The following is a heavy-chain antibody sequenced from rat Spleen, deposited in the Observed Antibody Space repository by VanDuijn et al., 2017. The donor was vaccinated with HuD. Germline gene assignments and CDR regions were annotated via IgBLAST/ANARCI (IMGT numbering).Heavy chain of an antibody. CDR2: IWSGGST. V-gene: IGHV2-30*01. Sequence: QVQLKESGPGLVQPSQTLSLTCTVSGFKLTSYNVHWVRQPTGKGLEWMGIIWSGGSTDYNSALKSRLSISRDTSKSQVFLKMNSLQTEDIATYYCARSFYGYNYDHFDYWGQGVMVTVSS. D-gene: IGHD1-9*01. CDR1: GFKLTSYN. CDR3: ARSFYGYNYDHFDY. J-gene: IGHJ2*01.